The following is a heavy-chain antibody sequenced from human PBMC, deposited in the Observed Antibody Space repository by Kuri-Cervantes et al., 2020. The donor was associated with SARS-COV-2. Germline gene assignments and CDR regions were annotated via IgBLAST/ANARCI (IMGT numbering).Heavy chain of an antibody. V-gene: IGHV1-2*04. D-gene: IGHD1-26*01. CDR2: INPNSGGT. Sequence: ASVKVSCKASGYTFTNDYMYWVRQAPGQGLEWMGWINPNSGGTNYAQKFQGWVTMTRDTSISTAYMELRSLRSDDTAVYYCAFSGSYLPFDYWGQGTLVTVSS. J-gene: IGHJ4*02. CDR3: AFSGSYLPFDY. CDR1: GYTFTNDY.